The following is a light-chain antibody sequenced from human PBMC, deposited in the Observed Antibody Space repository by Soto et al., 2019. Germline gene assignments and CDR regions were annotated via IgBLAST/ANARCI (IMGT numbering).Light chain of an antibody. J-gene: IGKJ4*01. Sequence: EIVMTQSPATLSVSPGETATLSCRASQSVSFHLAWYQQKPGQGPRLLIYGAFTRATGIPARFSGSGSGTDFTLTNSSRQSEDFAVYYCQQYKNWPPLTFGGGTKVEIK. CDR2: GAF. CDR3: QQYKNWPPLT. CDR1: QSVSFH. V-gene: IGKV3-15*01.